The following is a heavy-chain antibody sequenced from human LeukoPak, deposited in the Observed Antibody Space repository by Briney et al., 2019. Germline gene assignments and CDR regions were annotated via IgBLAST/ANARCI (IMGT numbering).Heavy chain of an antibody. CDR3: ASGPTTTYYDFWSGHSSFDY. D-gene: IGHD3-3*01. Sequence: ASVKVSCKVSGYTLTELSMHWVRQAPGKGLEWMGGFDPEDGETIYAQKFQGRVTMTEDTSTDTAYMELSSLRSEDTAVYYCASGPTTTYYDFWSGHSSFDYWGQGTLVTVSS. CDR2: FDPEDGET. CDR1: GYTLTELS. J-gene: IGHJ4*02. V-gene: IGHV1-24*01.